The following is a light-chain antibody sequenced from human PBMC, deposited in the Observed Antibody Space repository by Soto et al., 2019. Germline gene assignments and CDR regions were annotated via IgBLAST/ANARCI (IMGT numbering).Light chain of an antibody. CDR2: AAS. V-gene: IGKV1-8*01. CDR1: QGISSY. CDR3: QQYYSYPWT. J-gene: IGKJ1*01. Sequence: AIRMTQSPSSLSASTGDRVTITCRASQGISSYLAWYQQKPGKAPKLLIYAASTLQSGVPSRFSGSGSWTDFTLTISCLQSEDFATYYCQQYYSYPWTFGQGTKVDIK.